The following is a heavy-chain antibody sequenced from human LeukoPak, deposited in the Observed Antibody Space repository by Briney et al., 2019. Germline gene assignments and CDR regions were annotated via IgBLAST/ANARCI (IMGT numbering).Heavy chain of an antibody. CDR3: ALTWDCSSTSCYASFDY. CDR1: GFTFSSYG. Sequence: PGGSLRLSCAASGFTFSSYGMHWVRQAPGKGLEWVAVISYDGSNKYYADSVKGRFTISRDNSKNTLYLQMNSLRAEDTAVYYCALTWDCSSTSCYASFDYWGQGTLVTVSS. D-gene: IGHD2-2*01. CDR2: ISYDGSNK. J-gene: IGHJ4*02. V-gene: IGHV3-30*03.